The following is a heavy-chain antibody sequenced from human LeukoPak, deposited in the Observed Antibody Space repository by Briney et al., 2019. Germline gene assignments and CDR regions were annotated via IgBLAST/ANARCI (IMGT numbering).Heavy chain of an antibody. CDR2: IYYSGST. Sequence: SETLSLTCTVSGGSISSYYWGWIRQPPGKGLEWIGSIYYSGSTYYNPSLKSRVTISVDTSKNQFSLKLSSVTAADTAVYYCARTPREYYYGSGSYYQRGDWFDPWGQGTLVTVSS. CDR1: GGSISSYY. D-gene: IGHD3-10*01. CDR3: ARTPREYYYGSGSYYQRGDWFDP. J-gene: IGHJ5*02. V-gene: IGHV4-39*07.